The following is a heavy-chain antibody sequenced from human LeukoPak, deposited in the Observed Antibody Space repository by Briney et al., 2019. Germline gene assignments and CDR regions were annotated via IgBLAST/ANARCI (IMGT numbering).Heavy chain of an antibody. Sequence: ASVKVSCKASGYTFTSYDINWVRQATGQGLEWMGWMNPNSGNTGYAQKFQGRVTMTRDTSISTAYMELSRLRSDDTAVYYCARGARLQQLVLFKDPKYGMDVWGQGTTVTVSS. V-gene: IGHV1-8*01. CDR1: GYTFTSYD. J-gene: IGHJ6*02. CDR2: MNPNSGNT. CDR3: ARGARLQQLVLFKDPKYGMDV. D-gene: IGHD6-13*01.